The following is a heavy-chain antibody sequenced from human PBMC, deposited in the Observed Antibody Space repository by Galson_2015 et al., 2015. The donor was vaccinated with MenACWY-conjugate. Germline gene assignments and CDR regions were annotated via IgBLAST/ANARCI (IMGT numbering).Heavy chain of an antibody. Sequence: SLRLSCAASGFTFSSHFMHWVRLAPGKGLVWVSRISPDGTSTTYAASVKGRFTISRDNAKNTLSLQMNSVRAEDTAVYYCARDRRFFSGGVPSNWFEPWGQGTLVTVSS. D-gene: IGHD3-16*01. J-gene: IGHJ5*02. CDR2: ISPDGTST. CDR1: GFTFSSHF. V-gene: IGHV3-74*01. CDR3: ARDRRFFSGGVPSNWFEP.